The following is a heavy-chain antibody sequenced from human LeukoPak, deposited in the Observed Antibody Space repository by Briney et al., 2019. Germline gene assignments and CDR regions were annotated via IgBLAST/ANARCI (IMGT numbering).Heavy chain of an antibody. J-gene: IGHJ4*02. CDR1: GFTFSTYW. CDR2: MNEDGGKK. CDR3: VRDDDVYGFDY. Sequence: GGSLRLSCAASGFTFSTYWMSWVRQAPGKGLEWVANMNEDGGKKYYVDSVKGRFTISRDNAKNTLYLQMNSLRVEDTARYYCVRDDDVYGFDYWGQGTVVTVSS. D-gene: IGHD3-16*01. V-gene: IGHV3-7*01.